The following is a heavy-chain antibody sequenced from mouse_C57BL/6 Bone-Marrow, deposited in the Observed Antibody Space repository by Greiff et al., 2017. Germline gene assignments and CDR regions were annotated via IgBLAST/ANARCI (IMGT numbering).Heavy chain of an antibody. CDR1: GFTFKNTS. CDR2: IDPANGNT. CDR3: ASCCGDLAWFAY. Sequence: VQLQQSVAELVRPGASVKLSCTASGFTFKNTSMHWVKQRPEQGLEWIGRIDPANGNTKYATKFQGKATITADTSSNTAYLQLSSLTSEDAAIYYCASCCGDLAWFAYWGQGTLVTVSA. V-gene: IGHV14-3*01. D-gene: IGHD2-13*01. J-gene: IGHJ3*01.